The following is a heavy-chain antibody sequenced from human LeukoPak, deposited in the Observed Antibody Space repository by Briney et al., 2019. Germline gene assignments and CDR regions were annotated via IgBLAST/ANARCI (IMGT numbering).Heavy chain of an antibody. Sequence: ASVKVSCKASGYTFTSYAMHWVRQAPGQRLEWMGWINAGNGNTKYSQKFQGRVTITRDTSASTAYMELSSLRSEDTAVYYCARAENRNPVHYYGMDVWGQGTTVTVSS. CDR2: INAGNGNT. J-gene: IGHJ6*02. CDR3: ARAENRNPVHYYGMDV. V-gene: IGHV1-3*01. CDR1: GYTFTSYA. D-gene: IGHD1-14*01.